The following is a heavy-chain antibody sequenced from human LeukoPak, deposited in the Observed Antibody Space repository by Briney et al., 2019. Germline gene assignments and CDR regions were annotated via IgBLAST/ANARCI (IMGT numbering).Heavy chain of an antibody. D-gene: IGHD3-10*01. Sequence: GESLKISCKGSGYSFTNYWIGWVRQMPGKGLEWMGINYPGDSDTRYSPSFQGQVSISVDKSISTAYLQWSSLKASDTAMYYCARRYYGSGSYSDGFDYWGQGTLVTVSS. V-gene: IGHV5-51*01. CDR1: GYSFTNYW. J-gene: IGHJ4*02. CDR2: NYPGDSDT. CDR3: ARRYYGSGSYSDGFDY.